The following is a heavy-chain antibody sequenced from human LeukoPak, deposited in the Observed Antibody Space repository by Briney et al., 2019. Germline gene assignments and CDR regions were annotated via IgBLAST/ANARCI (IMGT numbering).Heavy chain of an antibody. D-gene: IGHD2-15*01. Sequence: SETLSLTCTVSGYSISSGYYWGWIRQPPGKGLEWIGSIYHSGSTYYNPSLKSRVTISVDTSKNQFSLKLSSVTAADTPVYYCARVSWEACSGGSCPISDYFDYWGQGTLVTVSS. CDR1: GYSISSGYY. V-gene: IGHV4-38-2*02. CDR3: ARVSWEACSGGSCPISDYFDY. CDR2: IYHSGST. J-gene: IGHJ4*02.